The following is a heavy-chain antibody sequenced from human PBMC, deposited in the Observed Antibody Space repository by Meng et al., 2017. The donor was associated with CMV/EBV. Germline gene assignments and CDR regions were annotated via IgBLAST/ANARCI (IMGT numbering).Heavy chain of an antibody. J-gene: IGHJ5*02. CDR3: AKWGQSRDWPPDRFDP. CDR2: ISAYNGKT. V-gene: IGHV1-18*01. D-gene: IGHD5-24*01. Sequence: QLVQSDTEMNKPGAAVNVSCKAPGFPFTTYGITGVRQAPGQGLEWMGWISAYNGKTEYPQSLQGRVTMTTDKTTSTAYMELRSLRADDTAVYYCAKWGQSRDWPPDRFDPWGQGTLVTVSS. CDR1: GFPFTTYG.